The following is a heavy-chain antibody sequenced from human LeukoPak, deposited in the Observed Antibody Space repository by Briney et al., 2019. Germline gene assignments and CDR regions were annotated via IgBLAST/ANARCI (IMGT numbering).Heavy chain of an antibody. J-gene: IGHJ3*02. CDR2: IYYSGST. CDR3: ARDHRLYYYDSSGYLGGREDAFDI. V-gene: IGHV4-59*01. CDR1: GGSITSYY. Sequence: PSETLSLTCTVSGGSITSYYWSWIRQPPGKGLEWIGYIYYSGSTNYNPSLKSRVSISVDTSKNQFSLKLSSVTAADTGVYYCARDHRLYYYDSSGYLGGREDAFDIWGQGTMVTVSS. D-gene: IGHD3-22*01.